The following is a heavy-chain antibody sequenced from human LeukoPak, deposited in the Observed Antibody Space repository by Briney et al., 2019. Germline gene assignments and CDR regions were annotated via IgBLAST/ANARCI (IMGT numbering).Heavy chain of an antibody. CDR2: ISSSSSTI. Sequence: GGSLRLSCAASGFTFSSYSMNWVRQAPGKGLEWVSYISSSSSTIYYADSVKGRFTISRDNAKNSLYLQMNGLRAEDTAVYYCAREGATYDRGFDYWGQGTLVTVSS. CDR1: GFTFSSYS. J-gene: IGHJ4*02. CDR3: AREGATYDRGFDY. V-gene: IGHV3-48*01. D-gene: IGHD3-22*01.